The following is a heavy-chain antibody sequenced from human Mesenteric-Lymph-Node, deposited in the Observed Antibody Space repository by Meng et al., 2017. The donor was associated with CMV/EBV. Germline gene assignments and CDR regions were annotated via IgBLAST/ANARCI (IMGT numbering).Heavy chain of an antibody. Sequence: SETLSLTCTVSGGSISSSSYYWGWIRQPPGKGLEWIGSIYYSGSTYYNPSLKSRVTISVDTSKNQFSLKLSSVTAADTAVYYCARGNLRPFWSGYQLSAWAFDIWGQGTMVTVSS. CDR2: IYYSGST. V-gene: IGHV4-39*01. CDR1: GGSISSSSYY. J-gene: IGHJ3*02. D-gene: IGHD3-3*01. CDR3: ARGNLRPFWSGYQLSAWAFDI.